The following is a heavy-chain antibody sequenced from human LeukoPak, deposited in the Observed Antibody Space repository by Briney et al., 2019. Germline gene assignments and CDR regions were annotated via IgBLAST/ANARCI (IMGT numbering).Heavy chain of an antibody. V-gene: IGHV4-4*08. CDR1: GGSISSYF. CDR3: ARDGGAFDI. Sequence: PSETLSLTCTVSGGSISSYFWSWIRQPPGKGLEWIGYIYSTGSTNYNPSLKSRVTISVDTSKNQFSLKLSSVTAADTAVYYCARDGGAFDIWGQGTMVTVSS. J-gene: IGHJ3*02. D-gene: IGHD3-16*01. CDR2: IYSTGST.